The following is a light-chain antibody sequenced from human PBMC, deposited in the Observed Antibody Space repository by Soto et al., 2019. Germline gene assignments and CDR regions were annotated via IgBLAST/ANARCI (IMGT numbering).Light chain of an antibody. CDR3: QQYNGYSQYT. Sequence: DIQMTQSPSTLSASVGDRVTITCRASQSISSWLAWYQQKPGKAPKLLIYKASSLESGVPSRFSGSGSGTEFTLTISSLQPDDFATYYCQQYNGYSQYTFGQGTKVDIK. CDR1: QSISSW. CDR2: KAS. J-gene: IGKJ2*01. V-gene: IGKV1-5*03.